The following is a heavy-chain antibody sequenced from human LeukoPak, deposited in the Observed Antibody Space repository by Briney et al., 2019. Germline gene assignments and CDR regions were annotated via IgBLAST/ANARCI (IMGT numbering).Heavy chain of an antibody. V-gene: IGHV3-23*01. J-gene: IGHJ4*02. Sequence: GGSLRLSCAASGFTFSSYALTWVRQAPGKGLEWVSSISGSGGPTFYADSVKGRFTISRDGSKSTLFLQMNSLRAEDTAIYYCAKARYTSGWYVFNYWGRGTQVTVSS. CDR3: AKARYTSGWYVFNY. CDR2: ISGSGGPT. D-gene: IGHD6-19*01. CDR1: GFTFSSYA.